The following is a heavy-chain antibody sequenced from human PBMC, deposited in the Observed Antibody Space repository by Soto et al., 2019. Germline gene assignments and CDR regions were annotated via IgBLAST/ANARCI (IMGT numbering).Heavy chain of an antibody. CDR3: ASGSGYCTNTSCSAEYFHH. V-gene: IGHV4-31*03. CDR2: IYHSGST. CDR1: GGSISSGGYY. J-gene: IGHJ1*01. D-gene: IGHD2-2*03. Sequence: QVQLQESGPGLVKPSQTLSLTCTVSGGSISSGGYYWSWIRQHPGKGLEWIGYIYHSGSTYYNPCLKSRLTLSVDTSKNQFSLKLTSVTAADTAVYYCASGSGYCTNTSCSAEYFHHWGQGTLVTVSS.